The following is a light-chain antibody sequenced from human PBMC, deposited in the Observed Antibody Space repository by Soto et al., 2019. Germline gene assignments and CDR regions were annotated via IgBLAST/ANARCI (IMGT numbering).Light chain of an antibody. CDR3: QEYGSSRT. Sequence: EVVLTQSPGTLSLSPGERATLSCRASQSVTNTYLAWYQQQPGQAPRLLIYGASSRATGIQDRFTAGGSATDFTLTISRLEPYDFAVYYCQEYGSSRTFGQGSKVDIK. V-gene: IGKV3-20*01. J-gene: IGKJ1*01. CDR2: GAS. CDR1: QSVTNTY.